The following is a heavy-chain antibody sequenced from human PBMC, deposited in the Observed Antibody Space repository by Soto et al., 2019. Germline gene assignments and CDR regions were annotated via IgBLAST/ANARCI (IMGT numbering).Heavy chain of an antibody. CDR2: INPNSGGT. Sequence: ASVKVSCKASGYTFTGYYMHWLRQAPGQGLEWMGWINPNSGGTNYAQKFQGRVTMTRDTSISTAYMELSRLRSDDTAVYYCAAARITMIVVVSPYWYFDLWGRGTLVTVSS. CDR1: GYTFTGYY. V-gene: IGHV1-2*02. CDR3: AAARITMIVVVSPYWYFDL. J-gene: IGHJ2*01. D-gene: IGHD3-22*01.